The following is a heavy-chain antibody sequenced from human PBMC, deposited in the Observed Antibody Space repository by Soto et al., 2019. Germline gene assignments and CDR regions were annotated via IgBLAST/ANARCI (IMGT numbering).Heavy chain of an antibody. CDR1: GFTFSSYW. V-gene: IGHV3-7*01. J-gene: IGHJ4*02. CDR2: IKQDGSEK. CDR3: ARDTSYDSSGYYLNHYFDY. Sequence: SLRLSCAASGFTFSSYWMSWVRQAPGKGLEWVANIKQDGSEKYYVDSVKGRFTISRDNAKNSLYLQMNSLRAEDTAVYYCARDTSYDSSGYYLNHYFDYWGQGTLVTVSS. D-gene: IGHD3-22*01.